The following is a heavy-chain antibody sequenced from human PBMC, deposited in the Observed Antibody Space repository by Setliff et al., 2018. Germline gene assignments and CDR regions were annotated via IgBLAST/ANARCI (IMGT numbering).Heavy chain of an antibody. J-gene: IGHJ4*02. D-gene: IGHD1-26*01. CDR3: VRHPSSGSYYGGSIFYFDD. Sequence: SETLSLTCTVSDDSFTSSRYYWGWIRQAPGSGLEWIGSISYSGTPYYNASVESRVTISIDTSRNQFSLELRSVTVADTATYYCVRHPSSGSYYGGSIFYFDDWGPGILVTVSS. V-gene: IGHV4-39*01. CDR2: ISYSGTP. CDR1: DDSFTSSRYY.